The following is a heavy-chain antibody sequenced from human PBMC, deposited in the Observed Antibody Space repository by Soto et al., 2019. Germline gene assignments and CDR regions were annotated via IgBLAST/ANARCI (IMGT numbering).Heavy chain of an antibody. V-gene: IGHV3-74*01. CDR2: INIDGSST. J-gene: IGHJ4*02. Sequence: EVQLVESGGGLVQPGGSLRLSCAASGFSFTSYWMHWVRQAPGKGLVWVSRINIDGSSTSYADSVKGRFTISRDNAKNTLFLQMNSLRAEDTAIYYCAKRELNSTGLFHWGQGTLVSVSS. CDR3: AKRELNSTGLFH. D-gene: IGHD1-26*01. CDR1: GFSFTSYW.